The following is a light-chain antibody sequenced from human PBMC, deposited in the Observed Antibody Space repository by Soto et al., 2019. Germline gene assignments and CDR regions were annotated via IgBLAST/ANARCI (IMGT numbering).Light chain of an antibody. CDR2: RAS. V-gene: IGKV1-5*03. CDR3: QQYNSYSPYT. J-gene: IGKJ2*01. CDR1: QTISSS. Sequence: DIQMTQFPSTLSASIGDRVTITCRASQTISSSLAWYQQKPGKAPKLLIYRASSLETGVPSRFSGSGSGTEFPLTISSLQPDDFATYYCQQYNSYSPYTFGQGTRVEIK.